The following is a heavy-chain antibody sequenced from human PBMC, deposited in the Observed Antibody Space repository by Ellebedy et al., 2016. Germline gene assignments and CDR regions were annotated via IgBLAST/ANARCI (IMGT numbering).Heavy chain of an antibody. Sequence: ASVKVSCKASGGTFSSYAISWVRQAPGQGLEWMGRIIPILGIANYAQKFQGRVTITADKSTSTAYMELSSLRSEDTAVYYCASLRLGELSLTLDYWGQGTLVTVSS. V-gene: IGHV1-69*04. J-gene: IGHJ4*02. D-gene: IGHD3-16*02. CDR1: GGTFSSYA. CDR2: IIPILGIA. CDR3: ASLRLGELSLTLDY.